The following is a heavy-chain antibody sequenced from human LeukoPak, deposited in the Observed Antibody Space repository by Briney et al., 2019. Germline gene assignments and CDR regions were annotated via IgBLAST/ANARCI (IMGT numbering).Heavy chain of an antibody. D-gene: IGHD4-17*01. V-gene: IGHV3-21*01. J-gene: IGHJ4*02. Sequence: GGSLRLSCTASGFTFNGNSMNWVRQAPGKGLEGVSSISTSSSYIYYAGSVKGRFTISRNNPKNSLYLQMNSLRAEDTAVYYCARNRGDPSYFDYWGQGTLVTVSS. CDR3: ARNRGDPSYFDY. CDR1: GFTFNGNS. CDR2: ISTSSSYI.